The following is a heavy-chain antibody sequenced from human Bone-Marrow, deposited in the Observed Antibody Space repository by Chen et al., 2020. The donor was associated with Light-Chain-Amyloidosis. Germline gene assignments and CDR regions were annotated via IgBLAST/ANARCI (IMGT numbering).Heavy chain of an antibody. D-gene: IGHD3-9*01. Sequence: EVQLVESGGGLLQRGGSLRLSCAASGLAFSSEAMSWVRKATGRGVEWVSTIRGRDASRNYGDYVKRRLTSSRDNSTNSLYLQMNSLRAEDTAVYYCAKDISYDDILPGYPADAFDIWGQGTMVTVSS. J-gene: IGHJ3*02. CDR3: AKDISYDDILPGYPADAFDI. CDR1: GLAFSSEA. V-gene: IGHV3-23*04. CDR2: IRGRDASR.